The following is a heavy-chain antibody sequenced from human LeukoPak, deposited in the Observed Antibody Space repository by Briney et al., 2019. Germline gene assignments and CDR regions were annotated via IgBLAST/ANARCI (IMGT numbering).Heavy chain of an antibody. J-gene: IGHJ6*02. V-gene: IGHV1-58*02. D-gene: IGHD5-24*01. CDR1: GFTFSSSA. Sequence: SVKVSCKASGFTFSSSAMQWVRQARGQRLEWIGWIVVGSGNTNYAQKFQERVTITRDMSTSTAYMELSSLRSEDTAVYYCAAGLEAATNMLDYYHDGMDVWGQGTTVTVSS. CDR3: AAGLEAATNMLDYYHDGMDV. CDR2: IVVGSGNT.